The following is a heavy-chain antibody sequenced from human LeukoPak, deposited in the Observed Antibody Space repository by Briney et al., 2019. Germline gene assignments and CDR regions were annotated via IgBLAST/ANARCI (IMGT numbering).Heavy chain of an antibody. Sequence: GGSLRLSCAASGFTFSSYSMNWVRQAPGKGLEWVSYISSSSSTIYYADSVKGRFTISRDNAKNSLYLQMNSLRADDTAVYCARAHPLYYDFWSGQTRDDAFDIWGQGTMVTVSS. CDR3: ARAHPLYYDFWSGQTRDDAFDI. J-gene: IGHJ3*02. D-gene: IGHD3-3*01. CDR2: ISSSSSTI. V-gene: IGHV3-48*01. CDR1: GFTFSSYS.